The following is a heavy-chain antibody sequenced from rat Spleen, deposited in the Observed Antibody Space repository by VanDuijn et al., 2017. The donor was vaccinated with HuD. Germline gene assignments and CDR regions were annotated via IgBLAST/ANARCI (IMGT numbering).Heavy chain of an antibody. CDR2: IGFGNDKT. D-gene: IGHD3-1*01. J-gene: IGHJ2*01. V-gene: IGHV5S13*01. CDR3: ARQRTLYYFDY. Sequence: EVQLVESGGGLVHPGRSLKLSCVASGFTFSNYGMAWVRQAPTKGLEWVASIGFGNDKTYYRDSVKGRFIISRDNAKNSLYLQMDSLRSEDTATYYCARQRTLYYFDYWGQGVMVPVSS. CDR1: GFTFSNYG.